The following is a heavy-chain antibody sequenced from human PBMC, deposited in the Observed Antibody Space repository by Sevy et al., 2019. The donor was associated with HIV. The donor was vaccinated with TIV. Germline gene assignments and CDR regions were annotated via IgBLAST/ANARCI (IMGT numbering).Heavy chain of an antibody. CDR1: GYTFTSYG. CDR3: ARVPICSGGSCYTETSIQLWGEFDY. D-gene: IGHD2-15*01. CDR2: ISAYNGNT. J-gene: IGHJ4*02. Sequence: ASVKVSCKASGYTFTSYGISWVRQAPGQGLEWMGWISAYNGNTNYAQKLQGRVTMTTDTSTSTAYMELRSLRSDDTAVYYCARVPICSGGSCYTETSIQLWGEFDYWGQRTLVTVSS. V-gene: IGHV1-18*01.